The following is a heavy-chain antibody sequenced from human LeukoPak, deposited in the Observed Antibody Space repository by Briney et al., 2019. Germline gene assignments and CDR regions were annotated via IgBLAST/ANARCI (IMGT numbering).Heavy chain of an antibody. V-gene: IGHV1-18*01. Sequence: GASVTVSCKASGYTFIRYDIIWVRQAPGQGLEWMGWISTYNSNTNYAQNLQGRVTMTTDTSTSTAYMELRSLRSDDTAVYYCARDRTNYYASGTCLDYWGQGTLVIVSS. CDR2: ISTYNSNT. CDR1: GYTFIRYD. J-gene: IGHJ4*02. D-gene: IGHD3-10*01. CDR3: ARDRTNYYASGTCLDY.